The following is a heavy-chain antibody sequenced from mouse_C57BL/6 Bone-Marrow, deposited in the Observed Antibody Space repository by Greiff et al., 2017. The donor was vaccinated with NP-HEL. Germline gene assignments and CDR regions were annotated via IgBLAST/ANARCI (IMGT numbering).Heavy chain of an antibody. Sequence: QVQLQQPGAELVMPGASVKLSCKASGYTFTSYWMHWVKQRPGQGLEWIGEIDPSDSYTNYNQKFKGKSTLTVDKSSSTAYMQLSSLTSEDSAVYYCASAQARGYWGQGTTLTVSS. CDR2: IDPSDSYT. J-gene: IGHJ2*01. D-gene: IGHD3-2*02. V-gene: IGHV1-69*01. CDR1: GYTFTSYW. CDR3: ASAQARGY.